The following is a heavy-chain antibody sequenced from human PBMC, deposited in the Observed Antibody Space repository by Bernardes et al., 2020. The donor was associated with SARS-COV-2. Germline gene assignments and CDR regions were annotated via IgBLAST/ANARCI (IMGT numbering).Heavy chain of an antibody. CDR2: ISTSGATT. Sequence: GGSLRLSCAASGFSFVTYAMSWVRQAPGKGLEWVSTISTSGATTYYADSVKGRFTISRDNSKNTLYLQMNSLRGEDTAVYYCAKHLVAGEAYWGQGTPVTVSS. J-gene: IGHJ4*02. CDR3: AKHLVAGEAY. V-gene: IGHV3-23*01. D-gene: IGHD6-19*01. CDR1: GFSFVTYA.